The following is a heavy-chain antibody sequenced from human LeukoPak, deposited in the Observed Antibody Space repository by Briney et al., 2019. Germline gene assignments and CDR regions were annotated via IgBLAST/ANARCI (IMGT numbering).Heavy chain of an antibody. D-gene: IGHD3-10*01. CDR2: ISSSSSYI. J-gene: IGHJ4*02. Sequence: GGSLRLSCAASGFTFSSYVMNWVRQDPGKGREWVSSISSSSSYIYYADSVKGRFTISRDNAKNSLYLQMNSLRAQATAVYYCARGSWFGESLDYWGQGTLVTVSS. V-gene: IGHV3-21*01. CDR1: GFTFSSYV. CDR3: ARGSWFGESLDY.